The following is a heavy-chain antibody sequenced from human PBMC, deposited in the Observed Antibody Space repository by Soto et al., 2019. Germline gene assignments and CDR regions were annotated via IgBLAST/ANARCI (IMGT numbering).Heavy chain of an antibody. Sequence: ASVKVSCKASGGTFSSYAISWVRQAPGQGLEWMGGIIPIFGTANYAQKFQGRVTITADESTSTAYMELSSLRSEDTAVYYCARDSDLTYYYDSSGSDNWFDPWGQGTLVTVSS. CDR1: GGTFSSYA. D-gene: IGHD3-22*01. CDR3: ARDSDLTYYYDSSGSDNWFDP. J-gene: IGHJ5*02. V-gene: IGHV1-69*13. CDR2: IIPIFGTA.